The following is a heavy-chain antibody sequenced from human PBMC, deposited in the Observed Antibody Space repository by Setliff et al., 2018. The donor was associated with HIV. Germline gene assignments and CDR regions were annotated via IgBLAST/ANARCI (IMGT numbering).Heavy chain of an antibody. Sequence: SETLSLTCTVSGGSVTDISYYWAWIRQPPGKGLQWVGTIFYSGSTCYNPSLKSRVTISVDTSKNQFSLRLNSVTAADAAVYYCVRDAGDSYLKGFWYFDLWGRGTLVTVSS. CDR1: GGSVTDISYY. D-gene: IGHD1-26*01. CDR3: VRDAGDSYLKGFWYFDL. CDR2: IFYSGST. J-gene: IGHJ2*01. V-gene: IGHV4-39*07.